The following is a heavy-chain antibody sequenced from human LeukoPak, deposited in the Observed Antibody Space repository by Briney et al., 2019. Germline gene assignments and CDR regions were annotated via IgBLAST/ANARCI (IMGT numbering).Heavy chain of an antibody. V-gene: IGHV1-69*04. D-gene: IGHD3-16*01. CDR2: IIPILGIA. CDR1: GGTFSSYA. CDR3: ARFSQYYDSPTHYLDY. Sequence: ASVKVSCKASGGTFSSYAISWVRQAPGQGLEWMGRIIPILGIANYAQKFQGRVTITADKSTSTAYMELSSLRSEDTAVYYCARFSQYYDSPTHYLDYWGQGILVTVSS. J-gene: IGHJ4*02.